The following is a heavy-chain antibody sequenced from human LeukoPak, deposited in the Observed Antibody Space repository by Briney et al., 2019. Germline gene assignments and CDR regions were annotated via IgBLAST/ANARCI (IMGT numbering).Heavy chain of an antibody. J-gene: IGHJ4*02. V-gene: IGHV3-21*06. CDR3: ARDWDYFDY. CDR1: GFTFSRYS. CDR2: ISSYSSFI. Sequence: GESLRLSCAVSGFTFSRYSMSWVRQAPGKGLEWVSSISSYSSFIYYGDSVKGRFTTSRDNAKNLLYLQMNSLRAEDTAVYYCARDWDYFDYWGQGTLVTVSS. D-gene: IGHD1-26*01.